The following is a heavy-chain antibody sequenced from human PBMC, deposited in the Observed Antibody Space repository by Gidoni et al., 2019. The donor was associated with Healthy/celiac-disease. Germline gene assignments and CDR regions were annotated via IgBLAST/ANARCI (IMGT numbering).Heavy chain of an antibody. Sequence: QVQLVQSGAEVKKPGASVKVSCKASGYTFTGYYMHWVRQAPGQGLEWMGWINPNSGGTNYAQKFQGRVTMTRDTSISTAYMELSRLRSDDTAVYYCARDLGIAARPGYYYYYYMYVWGKGTTVTVSS. J-gene: IGHJ6*03. D-gene: IGHD6-6*01. CDR3: ARDLGIAARPGYYYYYYMYV. CDR1: GYTFTGYY. CDR2: INPNSGGT. V-gene: IGHV1-2*02.